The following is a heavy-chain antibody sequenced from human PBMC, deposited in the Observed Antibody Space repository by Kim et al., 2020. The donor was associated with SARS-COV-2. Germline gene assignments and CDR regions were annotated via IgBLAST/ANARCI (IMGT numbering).Heavy chain of an antibody. V-gene: IGHV3-33*01. D-gene: IGHD6-6*01. CDR3: ARDGAARGWFDP. J-gene: IGHJ5*02. CDR2: IWYDGSNK. Sequence: GGSLRLSCAASGFTFSSYGMHWVRQAPGKGLEWVAVIWYDGSNKYYADSVKGRFTISRDNSKNTLYLQMNSLRAEDTAVYYCARDGAARGWFDPWGQGTLVTVSS. CDR1: GFTFSSYG.